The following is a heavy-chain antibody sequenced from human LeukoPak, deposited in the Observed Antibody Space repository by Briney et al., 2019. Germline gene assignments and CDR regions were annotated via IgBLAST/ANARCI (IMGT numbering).Heavy chain of an antibody. V-gene: IGHV3-23*01. CDR2: ISGSGGST. D-gene: IGHD6-19*01. Sequence: GTLSLTCAVSGGSISSSNWWSWVRQAPGKGLEWVSGISGSGGSTYYADAVKGRFTISRDNSKNMLYLQMNSLRAEDTAVYYCAGLYPYGSGWYYFDYWGQGTLVTVSS. J-gene: IGHJ4*02. CDR1: GGSISSSN. CDR3: AGLYPYGSGWYYFDY.